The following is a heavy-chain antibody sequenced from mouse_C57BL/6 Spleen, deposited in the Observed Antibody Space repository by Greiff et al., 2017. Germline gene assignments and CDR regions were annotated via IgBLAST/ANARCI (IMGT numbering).Heavy chain of an antibody. CDR1: GFTFTDYY. D-gene: IGHD2-1*01. CDR2: IRNKANGYTT. V-gene: IGHV7-3*01. CDR3: ARYKLQDLYYYAMDY. J-gene: IGHJ4*01. Sequence: DVQLVESGGGLVQPGGSLSLSCAASGFTFTDYYMSWVRQPPGKALEWLGFIRNKANGYTTEYSASVKGRFTISRDNSTSILYMQMHALRAEDSATYYCARYKLQDLYYYAMDYWGQGTSVTVAS.